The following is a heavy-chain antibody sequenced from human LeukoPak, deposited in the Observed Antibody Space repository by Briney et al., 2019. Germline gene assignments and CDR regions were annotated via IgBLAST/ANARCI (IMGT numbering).Heavy chain of an antibody. J-gene: IGHJ5*02. CDR2: FIPILGIA. V-gene: IGHV1-69*04. CDR1: GGTFSSYA. CDR3: ARDFAPGWRTTWFDP. Sequence: ASVKLSCNASGGTFSSYAISWVRQAPGQGLEWMGRFIPILGIANYAQKLQGRVTITADKSTSTAYMELSSLRSEGTAVYYCARDFAPGWRTTWFDPWGQGTLVTVSS. D-gene: IGHD6-19*01.